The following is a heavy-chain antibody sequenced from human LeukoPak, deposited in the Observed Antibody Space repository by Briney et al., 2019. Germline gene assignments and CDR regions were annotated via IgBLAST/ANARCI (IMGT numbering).Heavy chain of an antibody. CDR2: INPNSGGT. D-gene: IGHD4-23*01. CDR3: ARDGDYGGNPLDY. V-gene: IGHV1-2*02. CDR1: GYTFTGYY. Sequence: GASVKVSCKASGYTFTGYYMHWVRQAPGQGLEWMGWINPNSGGTNYAQKFQGRVTMTRDTSISTAYRELRSLRSDDTAVYYCARDGDYGGNPLDYWGQGTRVTVSS. J-gene: IGHJ4*02.